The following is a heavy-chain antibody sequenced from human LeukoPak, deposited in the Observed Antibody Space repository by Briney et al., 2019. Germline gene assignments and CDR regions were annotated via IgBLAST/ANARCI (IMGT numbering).Heavy chain of an antibody. D-gene: IGHD2-21*02. V-gene: IGHV1-18*01. J-gene: IGHJ3*02. CDR1: GYTFSSYG. CDR3: ARDSPWSCGGDCYSFRGEVVDAFDI. CDR2: ISAYNGNT. Sequence: GASVKVSCKASGYTFSSYGISWVRQAPGQGLEWMGWISAYNGNTNYAQKLQGRVTMTTDTSTSTAYMELRSLRSDDTAVYYCARDSPWSCGGDCYSFRGEVVDAFDIWGQGTMVTVSS.